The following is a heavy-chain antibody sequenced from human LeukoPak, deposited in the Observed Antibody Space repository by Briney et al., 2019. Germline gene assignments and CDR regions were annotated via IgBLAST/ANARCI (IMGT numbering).Heavy chain of an antibody. V-gene: IGHV3-21*01. D-gene: IGHD1-26*01. CDR3: ATRIA. J-gene: IGHJ5*02. CDR1: GFTFSSYS. Sequence: GGSLRLSCAASGFTFSSYSMNWVRQAPGKGLEWVSSISSGSSYIYYAESVKGRFTISRDNAKNSLYLQMNSLRAEDTAVYYCATRIAWGQGTLVTVSS. CDR2: ISSGSSYI.